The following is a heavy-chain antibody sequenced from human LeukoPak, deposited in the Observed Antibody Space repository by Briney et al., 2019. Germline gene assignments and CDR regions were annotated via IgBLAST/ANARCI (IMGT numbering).Heavy chain of an antibody. J-gene: IGHJ5*02. V-gene: IGHV3-13*01. CDR2: IGHAGDT. CDR1: GFAFSSYD. Sequence: GGSLRLSCAASGFAFSSYDMHWARQVSGKGLEWVSAIGHAGDTYYADSVKGRFTISRDNAKKLVYLQMNSLRAEDTAVYYCARDAYDDASESWGQGTLVTVSS. D-gene: IGHD3-3*01. CDR3: ARDAYDDASES.